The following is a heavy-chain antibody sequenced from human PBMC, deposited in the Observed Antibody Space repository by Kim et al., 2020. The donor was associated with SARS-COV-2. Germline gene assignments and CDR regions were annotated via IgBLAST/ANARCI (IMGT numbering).Heavy chain of an antibody. CDR1: GFPFSDYG. V-gene: IGHV3-33*01. D-gene: IGHD5-12*01. CDR3: ARDRYRQSGYDLFDT. Sequence: GGSLRLSCAVSGFPFSDYGIHWVRQAPGKGLEWVGIAWYDGRNKYYADSVRGRFTISRDNAKKTVFLQMDGLRDEDTAVYYCARDRYRQSGYDLFDTWGQGTPVTVSS. J-gene: IGHJ5*02. CDR2: AWYDGRNK.